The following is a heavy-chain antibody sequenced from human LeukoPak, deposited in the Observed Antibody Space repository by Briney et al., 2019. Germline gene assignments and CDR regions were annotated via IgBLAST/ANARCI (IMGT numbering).Heavy chain of an antibody. V-gene: IGHV1-2*06. CDR1: GYTFTGYY. D-gene: IGHD6-19*01. CDR3: ASFTVAGTGDNWFDP. Sequence: ASVKVSCKASGYTFTGYYMHWVRQDPGQGLEWMGRINPNSGGTNYAQKFQGRVTMTRDTSISTAYMELSRLRSDDTAVYYCASFTVAGTGDNWFDPWGQGTLVTVSS. J-gene: IGHJ5*02. CDR2: INPNSGGT.